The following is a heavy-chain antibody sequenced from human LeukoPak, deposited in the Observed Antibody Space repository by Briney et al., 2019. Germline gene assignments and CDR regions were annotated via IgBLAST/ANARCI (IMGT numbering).Heavy chain of an antibody. V-gene: IGHV3-15*01. Sequence: GGSLRLSCAASGFTFSNAWMSWVRQAPGKGLEWVGRIKSKTDGGTTDYAAPVKGRFTISRDDSKNTLYLQMNSLKTEDTAVYYCTTDAEEVLLWFGELLPYFQHWGQGTLVTVSS. CDR1: GFTFSNAW. J-gene: IGHJ1*01. CDR3: TTDAEEVLLWFGELLPYFQH. D-gene: IGHD3-10*01. CDR2: IKSKTDGGTT.